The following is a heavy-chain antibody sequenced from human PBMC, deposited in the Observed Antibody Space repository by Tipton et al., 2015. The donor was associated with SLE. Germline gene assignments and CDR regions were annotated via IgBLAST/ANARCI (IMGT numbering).Heavy chain of an antibody. Sequence: QLVQSGAEVKKPGSSVKVSCKASGGTFSSYAISWVRQAPGQGLEWMGGIIPIFGTANYAQKFQDRVTITTDESTSTAYMELSSLRSEDTALYYCARGRGAARPFDSWGQGTLFPVSS. CDR1: GGTFSSYA. V-gene: IGHV1-69*05. CDR2: IIPIFGTA. CDR3: ARGRGAARPFDS. D-gene: IGHD6-6*01. J-gene: IGHJ4*02.